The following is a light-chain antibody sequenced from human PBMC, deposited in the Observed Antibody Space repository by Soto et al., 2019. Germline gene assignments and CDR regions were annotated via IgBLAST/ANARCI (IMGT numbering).Light chain of an antibody. J-gene: IGKJ1*01. Sequence: DIQMTQSPSSLPASVGDRVTITCRASQGIGNYLAWYQRTPGKVPKLLIYAASTLQSGVPSRFSGSGSGTEFTLTISSPQPDDVATYYCLAYNSPPKTFGQGTKVEIK. V-gene: IGKV1-27*01. CDR1: QGIGNY. CDR2: AAS. CDR3: LAYNSPPKT.